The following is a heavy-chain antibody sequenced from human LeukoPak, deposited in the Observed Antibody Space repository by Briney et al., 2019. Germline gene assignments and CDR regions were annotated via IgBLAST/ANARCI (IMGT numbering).Heavy chain of an antibody. D-gene: IGHD6-13*01. CDR1: GGSFSGYY. V-gene: IGHV4-34*01. CDR3: ARGQTAGDYYYGMDV. CDR2: INHSGST. Sequence: PSETLSLTCAVYGGSFSGYYWSWIRQPPGKGLEWIGEINHSGSTNYNPSLKSRVTISVDTSKNQFSLKLSSVTAADTAVYYCARGQTAGDYYYGMDVWGQGTTVTVSS. J-gene: IGHJ6*02.